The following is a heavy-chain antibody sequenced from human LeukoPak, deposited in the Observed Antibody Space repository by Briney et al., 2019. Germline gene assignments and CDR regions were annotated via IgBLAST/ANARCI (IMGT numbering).Heavy chain of an antibody. D-gene: IGHD3-9*01. Sequence: GRSLRLSCAASGFTFSSYAMHWVRQAPGKGLEWVAVISYDGSNKYYADSVKGRFTISRDNSKNTLHLQMNSLRAEDTAVYYCARDQEYDILTGYPGPYYYYYGMDVWGQGTTVTVSS. J-gene: IGHJ6*02. CDR1: GFTFSSYA. CDR3: ARDQEYDILTGYPGPYYYYYGMDV. CDR2: ISYDGSNK. V-gene: IGHV3-30*04.